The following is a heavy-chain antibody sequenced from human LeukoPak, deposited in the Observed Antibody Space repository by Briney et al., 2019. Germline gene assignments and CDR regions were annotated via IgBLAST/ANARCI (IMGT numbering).Heavy chain of an antibody. V-gene: IGHV1-2*02. J-gene: IGHJ4*02. D-gene: IGHD4-17*01. CDR1: GYTFTNYY. Sequence: ASVKVSCKASGYTFTNYYMHWVRQAPGQGLEWMGWINPNSGGTNSARKFQGRVTMTRDTSISTAYMELSSLRSDDTAVYYCARDQATVSTPWVDYWGQGTLVTVSS. CDR3: ARDQATVSTPWVDY. CDR2: INPNSGGT.